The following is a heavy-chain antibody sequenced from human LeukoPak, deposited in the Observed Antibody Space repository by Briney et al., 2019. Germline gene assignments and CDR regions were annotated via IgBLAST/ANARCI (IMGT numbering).Heavy chain of an antibody. Sequence: GGSLRLSCAASGFAFSSYSMNWVRQAPGKGLEWVSSISSSSSYIYYADSVKGRFTISRDNAKNSLYLQMNSLRAEDTAVYYCARVRYSSSSFDYWGQGTLVTVSS. CDR2: ISSSSSYI. CDR3: ARVRYSSSSFDY. J-gene: IGHJ4*02. CDR1: GFAFSSYS. V-gene: IGHV3-21*01. D-gene: IGHD6-6*01.